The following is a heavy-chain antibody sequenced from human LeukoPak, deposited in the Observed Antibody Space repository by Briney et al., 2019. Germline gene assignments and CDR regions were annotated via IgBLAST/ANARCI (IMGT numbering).Heavy chain of an antibody. Sequence: GRSLRLSCAASGFTFSSYAMHWVRQAPGKGLEWVAVISYDGSNKYYADSVKGRFTISRDNSKNTLYLQMNSLRAEDTAVYYCARDLLSGWGSWGQGTLVTVSS. J-gene: IGHJ4*02. CDR2: ISYDGSNK. V-gene: IGHV3-30*04. D-gene: IGHD6-19*01. CDR3: ARDLLSGWGS. CDR1: GFTFSSYA.